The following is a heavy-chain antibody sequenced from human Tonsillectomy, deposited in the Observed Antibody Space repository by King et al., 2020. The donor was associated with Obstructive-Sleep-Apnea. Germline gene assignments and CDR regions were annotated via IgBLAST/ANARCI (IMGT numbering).Heavy chain of an antibody. CDR3: ARDRVVGATHPY. CDR2: ISYDGSNK. V-gene: IGHV3-30*04. CDR1: GFTFSFYA. D-gene: IGHD1-26*01. Sequence: QLVQSGGGVVQPGRSLRLSCAASGFTFSFYAMHWVRPAPGKGLEGGAIISYDGSNKYYADSVKGRFTISRDNYKNTLYLQMNSLRAEETAVCYCARDRVVGATHPYWGQGTLVTVPS. J-gene: IGHJ4*02.